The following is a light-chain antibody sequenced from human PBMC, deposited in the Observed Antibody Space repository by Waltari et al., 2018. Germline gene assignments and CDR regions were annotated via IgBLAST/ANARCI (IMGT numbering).Light chain of an antibody. CDR3: AAWDDSLIGRV. V-gene: IGLV1-44*01. J-gene: IGLJ3*02. Sequence: QSVLTQPPSASGTPGQRVTISCSGSRSNVGINTVNWYQQLPGAAPNLLIYTNKQRPSGVPDRFSGSKSGTSASLAISGLQSEDEADYYCAAWDDSLIGRVFGGGTKLTVL. CDR2: TNK. CDR1: RSNVGINT.